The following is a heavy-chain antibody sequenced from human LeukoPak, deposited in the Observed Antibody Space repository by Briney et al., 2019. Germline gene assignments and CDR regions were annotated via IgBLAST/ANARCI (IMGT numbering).Heavy chain of an antibody. V-gene: IGHV4-30-4*07. CDR1: GGSISRGGYS. Sequence: SETLSLTCAVSGGSISRGGYSWSWIRQPPGKGLEWIGYIYYSGSTYYHPCLKSRVTISVDTSKNQFSLKLSSVTAADTAVYYCARDNWTDSSGYLGYYSYYMDVWGKGTTVTVSS. D-gene: IGHD3-22*01. CDR3: ARDNWTDSSGYLGYYSYYMDV. CDR2: IYYSGST. J-gene: IGHJ6*03.